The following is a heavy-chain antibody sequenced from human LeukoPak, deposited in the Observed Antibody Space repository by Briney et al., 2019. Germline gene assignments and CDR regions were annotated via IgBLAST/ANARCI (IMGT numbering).Heavy chain of an antibody. V-gene: IGHV3-11*01. D-gene: IGHD2-2*01. CDR1: GFTFSDYY. CDR3: ARAVVVPAAYLDAFDI. CDR2: ISSSGSTI. Sequence: PGGSLRLSCAASGFTFSDYYMSWIRQAPGKGLERVSYISSSGSTIYYADSVKGRFTISRDNAKNSLYLQMNSLRAEDTAVYYCARAVVVPAAYLDAFDIWGQGTMVTVSS. J-gene: IGHJ3*02.